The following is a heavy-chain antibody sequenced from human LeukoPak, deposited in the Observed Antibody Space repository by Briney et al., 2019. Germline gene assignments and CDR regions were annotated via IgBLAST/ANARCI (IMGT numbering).Heavy chain of an antibody. CDR2: ISGSGGST. CDR1: GFTFSSYA. J-gene: IGHJ4*02. D-gene: IGHD1-20*01. Sequence: AGGSLRLSCAASGFTFSSYAMSWVRQAPGKGLEWVSAISGSGGSTYYADSVKGRFTISRDNSKNTLYLQMNSLRAEDTAVYYCAKVRAYNWNDGLVYWGQGTLVTVSS. CDR3: AKVRAYNWNDGLVY. V-gene: IGHV3-23*01.